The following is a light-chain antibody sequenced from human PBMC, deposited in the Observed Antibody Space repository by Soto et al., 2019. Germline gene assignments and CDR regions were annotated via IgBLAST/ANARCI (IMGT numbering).Light chain of an antibody. CDR3: QQYGSLLFT. V-gene: IGKV3-20*01. CDR1: QSVSSSY. CDR2: GAS. Sequence: EIVLTQSPGTLSLSPGERATLSCRASQSVSSSYLAWYQQKPGQAPRLLIYGASSRATGIPDRFSGSGSGTDLTLTISRLEPEDFAVYYCQQYGSLLFTFGPGTKVDIK. J-gene: IGKJ3*01.